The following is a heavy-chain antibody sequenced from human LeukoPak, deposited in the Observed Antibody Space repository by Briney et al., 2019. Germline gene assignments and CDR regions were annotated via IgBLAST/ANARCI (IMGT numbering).Heavy chain of an antibody. Sequence: GGSLRLSCAASGFTFSNYGMNWVRQAPGKGLEWISYISSSSSTMYYADSVKGRFTISRDNAENSLYLQMNSLRDEDTAVYYCARDFPAAIFAPHGMDVWGQGTTVTVSS. V-gene: IGHV3-48*02. CDR2: ISSSSSTM. CDR1: GFTFSNYG. D-gene: IGHD2-2*01. CDR3: ARDFPAAIFAPHGMDV. J-gene: IGHJ6*02.